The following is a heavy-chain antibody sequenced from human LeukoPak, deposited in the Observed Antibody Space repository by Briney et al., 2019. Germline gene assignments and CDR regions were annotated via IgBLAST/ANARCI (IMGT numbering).Heavy chain of an antibody. V-gene: IGHV4-31*03. D-gene: IGHD3-9*01. Sequence: SETLSLTCTVSGGSISSTSYYWSWIRQHPGKGLEWIWYIYYSGSTYYNPSLKSRVTISVDTSKNQFSLKLSSVTAADTAVYYCASCQNYDILTGSIWHYFDYWGQGTLVTVSS. CDR3: ASCQNYDILTGSIWHYFDY. J-gene: IGHJ4*02. CDR2: IYYSGST. CDR1: GGSISSTSYY.